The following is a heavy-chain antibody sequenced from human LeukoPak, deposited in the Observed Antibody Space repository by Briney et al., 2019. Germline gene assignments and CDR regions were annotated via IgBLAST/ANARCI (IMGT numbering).Heavy chain of an antibody. J-gene: IGHJ4*02. Sequence: GSLRLSCAASGFTFSSYSMNWIRQSPGKGLEWIGSSYDSGSTYYNPSLKSRVAISVDTSKNQFSLKLTSVTAADTAVYYCARDRYYYDTTSIIDYWGLGTLVTVSS. V-gene: IGHV4-39*07. D-gene: IGHD3-22*01. CDR1: GFTFSSYS. CDR2: SYDSGST. CDR3: ARDRYYYDTTSIIDY.